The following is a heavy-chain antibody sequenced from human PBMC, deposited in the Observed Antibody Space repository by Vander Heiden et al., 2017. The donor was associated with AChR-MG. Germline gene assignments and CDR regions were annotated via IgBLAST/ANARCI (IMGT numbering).Heavy chain of an antibody. J-gene: IGHJ1*01. D-gene: IGHD6-19*01. V-gene: IGHV1-3*01. Sequence: QVQLVQSGAELKNPGASVKISCRAFGYTFNTSTIHWVRQAPGQRLEWMGWINPGNGDTKYLQKFQDRVTFTSDTAASTASMVLSRLRFDDTAVYYCARGFSSDRVHLQVWGHGTLVPVS. CDR3: ARGFSSDRVHLQV. CDR2: INPGNGDT. CDR1: GYTFNTST.